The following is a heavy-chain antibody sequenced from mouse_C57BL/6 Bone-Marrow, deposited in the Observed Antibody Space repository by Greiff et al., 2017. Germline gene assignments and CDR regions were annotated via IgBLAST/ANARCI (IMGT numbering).Heavy chain of an antibody. J-gene: IGHJ4*01. D-gene: IGHD2-3*01. Sequence: EVKLQESGPGLVKPSQSLSLTCSVTGYSITSGYYWNWIRQFPGNKLEWMGYISYDGSNNYNPSLKNRISITRDTSKNQFFLKLNSVTTEDTATYYCARVDGYYFYAMDYWGQGTSVTVSS. V-gene: IGHV3-6*01. CDR3: ARVDGYYFYAMDY. CDR1: GYSITSGYY. CDR2: ISYDGSN.